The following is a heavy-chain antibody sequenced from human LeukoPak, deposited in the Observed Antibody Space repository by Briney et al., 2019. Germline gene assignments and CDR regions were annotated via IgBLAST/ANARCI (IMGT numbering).Heavy chain of an antibody. Sequence: PSETLSLTCTVSGGSISSSSYYWGWIRQPPGKGLEWIGSIYYSGSTYYNPSLKSQVTISVDTSKNQFSLKLSSVTAADTAVYYCASCLRGSGAVHIAARPVYWYFDLWGRGTLVTVSS. CDR3: ASCLRGSGAVHIAARPVYWYFDL. CDR2: IYYSGST. D-gene: IGHD6-6*01. J-gene: IGHJ2*01. CDR1: GGSISSSSYY. V-gene: IGHV4-39*01.